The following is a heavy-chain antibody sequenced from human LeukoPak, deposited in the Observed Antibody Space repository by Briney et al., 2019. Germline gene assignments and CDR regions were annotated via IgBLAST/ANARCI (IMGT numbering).Heavy chain of an antibody. CDR2: INPNSGGT. J-gene: IGHJ4*02. D-gene: IGHD2-21*02. CDR3: ARCRFEVVTELDY. CDR1: GYTFTGYY. Sequence: ASVKVSCKASGYTFTGYYMHRVRQAPGQGLEWMGRINPNSGGTNYAQKFQGRVTMTRDTSISTAYMELSRLRSDDTAVYYCARCRFEVVTELDYWGQGTLVTVSS. V-gene: IGHV1-2*06.